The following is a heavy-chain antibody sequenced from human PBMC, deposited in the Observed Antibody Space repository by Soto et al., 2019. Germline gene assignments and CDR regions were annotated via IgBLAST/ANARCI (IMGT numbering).Heavy chain of an antibody. Sequence: ASVKVSCKASGYTFTRYYMHWVRQAPGQGLEWMGIINPSGGSTSYAQKFQGRVTMTRDTSTSTVYMELSSLRSEDTAVYYCAADFYSSSWYVDPELSDYWGQGTLVTVSS. D-gene: IGHD6-13*01. CDR1: GYTFTRYY. CDR3: AADFYSSSWYVDPELSDY. V-gene: IGHV1-46*03. CDR2: INPSGGST. J-gene: IGHJ4*02.